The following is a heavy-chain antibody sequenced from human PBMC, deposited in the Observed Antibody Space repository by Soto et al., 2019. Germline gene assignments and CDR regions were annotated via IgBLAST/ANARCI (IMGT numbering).Heavy chain of an antibody. CDR2: MSYAGSYK. CDR1: GFTFSDYG. J-gene: IGHJ4*02. Sequence: GGSLRLSCAVSGFTFSDYGMHWVRQAPGKGLEWVAVMSYAGSYKYYADSVKGRFTISRDLSGNTLFLQMNSLRLEDTAVYFCAKEMYPRTVLDSSSPWGDYWGQGALVTVSS. CDR3: AKEMYPRTVLDSSSPWGDY. V-gene: IGHV3-30*18. D-gene: IGHD6-6*01.